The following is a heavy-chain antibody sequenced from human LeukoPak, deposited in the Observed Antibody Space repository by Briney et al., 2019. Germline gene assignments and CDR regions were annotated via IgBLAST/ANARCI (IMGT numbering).Heavy chain of an antibody. CDR3: ARDLYSSSWYFVSPGGY. Sequence: PGGSLRLSCAGSGFTLSSNWMHWVRQGPGKGLVWLSRIYSDGSRTNYADSVKGRFTISGDNAKNTLYLQMNSLRAEDTAVYYCARDLYSSSWYFVSPGGYWGQGTLVTVSS. V-gene: IGHV3-74*01. J-gene: IGHJ4*02. CDR1: GFTLSSNW. D-gene: IGHD6-13*01. CDR2: IYSDGSRT.